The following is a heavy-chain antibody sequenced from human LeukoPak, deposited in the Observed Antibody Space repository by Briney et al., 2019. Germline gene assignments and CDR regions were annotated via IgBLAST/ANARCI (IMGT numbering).Heavy chain of an antibody. CDR2: IWYDGSNK. V-gene: IGHV3-33*08. CDR3: ARVSSVAGTSSVPDYYYGMDV. Sequence: GGSLRLSCAGSGFTFSTSWMHWVRQAPGKGLEWVAVIWYDGSNKYYADSVKGRFTISRDNSKNTLYLQMNSLRAEDTAVYYCARVSSVAGTSSVPDYYYGMDVWGQGTTVTVSS. D-gene: IGHD1/OR15-1a*01. J-gene: IGHJ6*02. CDR1: GFTFSTSW.